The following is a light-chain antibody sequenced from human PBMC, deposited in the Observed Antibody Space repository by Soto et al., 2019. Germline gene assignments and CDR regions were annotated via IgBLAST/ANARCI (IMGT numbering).Light chain of an antibody. CDR2: YDS. CDR1: NIGDKN. J-gene: IGLJ2*01. CDR3: QVWDTGSDHPV. Sequence: SYELTQPPSVSVDPGQTATITCGGTNIGDKNVHWYQQRPGQAPVLVIYYDSGRPSGISERFSGSNSANTATLTISRVEAGDEADYCCQVWDTGSDHPVFGGGTKLTVL. V-gene: IGLV3-21*04.